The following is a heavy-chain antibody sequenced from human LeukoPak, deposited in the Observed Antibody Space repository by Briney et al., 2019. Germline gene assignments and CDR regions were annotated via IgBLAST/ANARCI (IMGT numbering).Heavy chain of an antibody. V-gene: IGHV3-23*01. J-gene: IGHJ4*02. Sequence: PGGSLRLACAASGFTFSSYAMSWVRQAPGKGLEWVSAISGSGGSTYYADSVKGRFTISRDNSKNTLYLQMNSLRAEDTAVYYCAKDLRDYSIGLDYWGQGTLVTVSS. D-gene: IGHD4-4*01. CDR1: GFTFSSYA. CDR3: AKDLRDYSIGLDY. CDR2: ISGSGGST.